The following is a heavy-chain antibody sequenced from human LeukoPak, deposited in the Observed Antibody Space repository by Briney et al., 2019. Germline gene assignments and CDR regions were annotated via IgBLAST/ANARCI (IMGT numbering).Heavy chain of an antibody. CDR1: GGSISSSGYY. Sequence: PSETLSLTCTVSGGSISSSGYYWGWVRQPPGKGLEWIGEINHSGSTNYNPSLKSRVTISVDTSKNQFSLKLSSVTAADTAVYYCARVVYSGSYKTLYYFDYWGQGTLVTVSS. V-gene: IGHV4-39*07. CDR2: INHSGST. D-gene: IGHD1-26*01. J-gene: IGHJ4*02. CDR3: ARVVYSGSYKTLYYFDY.